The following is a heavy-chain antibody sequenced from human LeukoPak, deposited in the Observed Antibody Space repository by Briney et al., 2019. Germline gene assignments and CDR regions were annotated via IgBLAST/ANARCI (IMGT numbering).Heavy chain of an antibody. CDR3: ARAPRGFCSGGSCFDF. J-gene: IGHJ4*02. V-gene: IGHV1-2*02. Sequence: ASVKVSCKSSGYTFTDYYVHWVRQAPGQGLEWVGWINPKNGGSNYAQKFQGRVTMTRDTSISTAYMELSRLRSDDTAVYYRARAPRGFCSGGSCFDFWGQGTLVTVSS. D-gene: IGHD2-15*01. CDR1: GYTFTDYY. CDR2: INPKNGGS.